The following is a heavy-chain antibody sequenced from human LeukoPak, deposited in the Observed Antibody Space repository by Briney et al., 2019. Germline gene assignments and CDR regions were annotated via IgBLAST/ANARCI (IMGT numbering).Heavy chain of an antibody. Sequence: GASVKVSCKASGYTFTSYGISWVRQAPGQGLEWMGIINPSGGSTSYAQKFQGRVTMTRDTSTSTVYMELSSLRSEDTAVYYCARSMRAYHYDSSDYYPQDYNFYPQDYNFGMEVWGQGTTVTVSS. J-gene: IGHJ6*02. D-gene: IGHD3-22*01. CDR3: ARSMRAYHYDSSDYYPQDYNFYPQDYNFGMEV. CDR2: INPSGGST. V-gene: IGHV1-46*01. CDR1: GYTFTSYG.